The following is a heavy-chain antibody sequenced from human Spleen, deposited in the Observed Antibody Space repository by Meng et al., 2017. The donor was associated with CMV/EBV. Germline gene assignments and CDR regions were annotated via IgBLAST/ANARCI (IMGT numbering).Heavy chain of an antibody. J-gene: IGHJ6*02. V-gene: IGHV4-61*01. D-gene: IGHD4-11*01. CDR1: GDSVDSHRYF. Sequence: SETLSLTCTVTGDSVDSHRYFWTWIRQPPGKGLEWIGYIYHTGSTSYNPSLRSRVAMSVDTSKNQFSLKLSSVTAADTAVYYCARAYSRLHHYYYYGMDVWGQGTTVTVSS. CDR2: IYHTGST. CDR3: ARAYSRLHHYYYYGMDV.